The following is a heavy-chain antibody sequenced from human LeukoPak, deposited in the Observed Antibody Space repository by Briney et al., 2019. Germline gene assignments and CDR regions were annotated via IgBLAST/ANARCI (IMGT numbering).Heavy chain of an antibody. CDR3: ARDHMGYDY. CDR1: GFTFSSYS. CDR2: ISSGGSTT. J-gene: IGHJ4*02. D-gene: IGHD1-26*01. V-gene: IGHV3-48*04. Sequence: PGGSLRLSCAASGFTFSSYSMNWVRQAPGQGLEWVSYISSGGSTTYYAGSVKGRFTVSRDNAKNSLYLQMDSLRAEDTAVYYCARDHMGYDYWGQGTLVTVSS.